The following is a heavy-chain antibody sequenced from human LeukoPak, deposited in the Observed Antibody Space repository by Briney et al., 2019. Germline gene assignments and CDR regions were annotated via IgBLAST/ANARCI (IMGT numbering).Heavy chain of an antibody. V-gene: IGHV4-59*01. CDR2: IYYSGST. Sequence: SETLSLTCSVSGGSIDFYYWSWIRQPPGKGLEWIGYIYYSGSTNYNPSLKSRVIISVDTPKNQFSLKLSSVTAADTAVYYCARARYNSGWFPFDYWGQGTLVTVSS. D-gene: IGHD6-19*01. CDR3: ARARYNSGWFPFDY. J-gene: IGHJ4*02. CDR1: GGSIDFYY.